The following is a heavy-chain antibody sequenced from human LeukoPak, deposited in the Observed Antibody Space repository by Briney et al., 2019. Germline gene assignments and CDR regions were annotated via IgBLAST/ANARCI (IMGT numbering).Heavy chain of an antibody. D-gene: IGHD3-22*01. V-gene: IGHV3-23*01. CDR1: GFTFSSYA. CDR2: ISGSGGST. CDR3: AKDARPMIVVVITPPFDH. J-gene: IGHJ4*02. Sequence: GGSLRLSCAASGFTFSSYAMSWVRQAPGKGLEWVSAISGSGGSTYYADSVKGRFTISRDNSKNTLYLQMNSLRAEDTAVYYCAKDARPMIVVVITPPFDHWGQGTLVTVSS.